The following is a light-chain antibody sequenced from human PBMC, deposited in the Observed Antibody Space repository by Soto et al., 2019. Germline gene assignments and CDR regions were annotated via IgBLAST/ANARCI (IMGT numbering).Light chain of an antibody. J-gene: IGKJ4*01. CDR1: QSVRTY. CDR2: DTS. Sequence: EIVLTQSPATLSLSPGERATLSCRASQSVRTYLGWYQQKPGQAPRLLIYDTSTRATGVPARFSGSGSGTDFTLPISSLEPEDFAVYYCHQRSNWPRTFGGGTKVEIK. V-gene: IGKV3-11*01. CDR3: HQRSNWPRT.